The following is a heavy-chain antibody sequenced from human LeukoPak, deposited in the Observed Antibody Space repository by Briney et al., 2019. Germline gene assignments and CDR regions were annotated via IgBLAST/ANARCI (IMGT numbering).Heavy chain of an antibody. Sequence: PGGSLRLSRAASGFIFSNHWMHWVRQAAGKGLVWVARINGDGSSTKYADSVKGRFTISRDNAKNTLYLQMNSLRAEDTAVYSCARELVVRAGDYFDNWGQGTLVIVSS. CDR3: ARELVVRAGDYFDN. D-gene: IGHD2-2*01. V-gene: IGHV3-74*01. J-gene: IGHJ4*02. CDR2: INGDGSST. CDR1: GFIFSNHW.